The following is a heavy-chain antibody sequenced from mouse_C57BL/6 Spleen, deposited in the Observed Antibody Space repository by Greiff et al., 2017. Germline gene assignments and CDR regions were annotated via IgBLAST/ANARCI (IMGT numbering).Heavy chain of an antibody. D-gene: IGHD1-1*01. CDR1: GYTFTDYE. CDR2: IDPETGGT. J-gene: IGHJ2*01. V-gene: IGHV1-15*01. Sequence: VQLQQSGAELVRPGASVTLSCKASGYTFTDYEMHWVKQTPVHGLEWIGAIDPETGGTAYNQKFKGKAILTADKSSSTAYMELRSLTSEDSAVYYCTRADYYGSSYDDWGQGTTLTVSS. CDR3: TRADYYGSSYDD.